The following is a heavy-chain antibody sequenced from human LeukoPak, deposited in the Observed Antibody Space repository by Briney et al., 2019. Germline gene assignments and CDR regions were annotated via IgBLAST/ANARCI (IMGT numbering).Heavy chain of an antibody. CDR1: GFTFSNSD. V-gene: IGHV3-23*01. J-gene: IGHJ5*02. CDR2: IGGSGSST. CDR3: AKSRLPRHP. D-gene: IGHD2-21*02. Sequence: GASLRLCCAASGFTFSNSDMSWVRQAPGKGLEWVSAIGGSGSSTFYADSVKGRFTVSRDNSKNTLYLQMSSLRAEDTAVYYCAKSRLPRHPWGRGTLVTVSS.